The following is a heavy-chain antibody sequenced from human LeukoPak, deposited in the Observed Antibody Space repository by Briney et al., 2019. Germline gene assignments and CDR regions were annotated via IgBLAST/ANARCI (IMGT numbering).Heavy chain of an antibody. CDR2: ISAYNGNT. Sequence: ASVKVSCXASGYTFTNYGISWVRQARGQGLEWMGWISAYNGNTNYAQKLQGRVTMTTDTSTSTAYMELRSLRSDDTAVYYCARPGGYSYGYHGEFDYWGQGTLVTVSS. CDR1: GYTFTNYG. V-gene: IGHV1-18*01. D-gene: IGHD5-18*01. J-gene: IGHJ4*02. CDR3: ARPGGYSYGYHGEFDY.